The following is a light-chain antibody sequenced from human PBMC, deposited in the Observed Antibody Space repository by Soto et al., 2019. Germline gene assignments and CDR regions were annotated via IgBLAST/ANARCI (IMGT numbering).Light chain of an antibody. J-gene: IGLJ1*01. V-gene: IGLV2-23*02. Sequence: QSVLTQPASVSGSPGQSITISCTGTSSDVGSYNLVSWYQQYPGKAPKLMTYDVTKRPSGVSNRFSGSKSGNTASLTISGLQAEDEADYYCCSFAGATTLYVFGTGTKVTVL. CDR3: CSFAGATTLYV. CDR2: DVT. CDR1: SSDVGSYNL.